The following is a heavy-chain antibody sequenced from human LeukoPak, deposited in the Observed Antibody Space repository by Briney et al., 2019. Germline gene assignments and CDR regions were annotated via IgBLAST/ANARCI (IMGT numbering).Heavy chain of an antibody. CDR2: IYSGGST. V-gene: IGHV3-53*01. Sequence: PGGSLRLSCAASGFTVSSNYMSWVRQAPGKGLEWVSVIYSGGSTYYADSVKGRFTISRDNSKNTLFLQMNSLRADDTAVYYCAKGGAPNLAGFWGPGTLVTVSS. D-gene: IGHD4/OR15-4a*01. J-gene: IGHJ4*02. CDR1: GFTVSSNY. CDR3: AKGGAPNLAGF.